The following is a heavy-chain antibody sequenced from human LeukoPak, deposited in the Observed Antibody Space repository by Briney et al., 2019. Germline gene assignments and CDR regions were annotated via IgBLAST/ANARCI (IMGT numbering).Heavy chain of an antibody. CDR3: AREGGELWLPFDY. Sequence: SETLSLTCTVSGGSISSSSYYWGWIRQPPGKGLEWIGSIYYSGSTYYNPSLKSRVTISVDTSKNQFSLKLSSVTAADTAVYYCAREGGELWLPFDYWGQGTLVTVSS. CDR2: IYYSGST. J-gene: IGHJ4*02. D-gene: IGHD5-18*01. V-gene: IGHV4-39*02. CDR1: GGSISSSSYY.